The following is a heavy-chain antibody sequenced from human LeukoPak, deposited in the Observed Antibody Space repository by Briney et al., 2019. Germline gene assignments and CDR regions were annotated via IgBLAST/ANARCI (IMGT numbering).Heavy chain of an antibody. Sequence: ASVKVSCKASGYTFTSYAISWVRQAPGQGLDWMGWISLYNAKTNYAQKLQGRVTMTTDTSTSTAYMELMSLRSDDTAVYYCARLGVAGDPSSAEYLQHWGQGTLVTVSP. CDR2: ISLYNAKT. CDR3: ARLGVAGDPSSAEYLQH. V-gene: IGHV1-18*01. D-gene: IGHD6-19*01. CDR1: GYTFTSYA. J-gene: IGHJ1*01.